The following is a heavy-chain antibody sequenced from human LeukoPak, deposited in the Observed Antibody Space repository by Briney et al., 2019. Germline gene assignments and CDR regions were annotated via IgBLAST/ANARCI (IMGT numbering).Heavy chain of an antibody. J-gene: IGHJ3*02. CDR3: ARDPYDILTGYYRGGAFDI. D-gene: IGHD3-9*01. V-gene: IGHV1-18*04. Sequence: GASVKVSCKASGYTFTIYGISWVRQAPGQGLEWMGWISAYNGNTNYAQKLQGRVTMTTDTSTSTAYMELRSLRSDDTAVYYCARDPYDILTGYYRGGAFDIWGQGTMVTVSS. CDR1: GYTFTIYG. CDR2: ISAYNGNT.